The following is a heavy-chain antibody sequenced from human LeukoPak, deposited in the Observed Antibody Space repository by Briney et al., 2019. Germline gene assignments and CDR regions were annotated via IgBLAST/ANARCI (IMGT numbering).Heavy chain of an antibody. J-gene: IGHJ1*01. CDR1: GFTFSSYW. V-gene: IGHV3-74*01. CDR3: AGGYRYFHH. D-gene: IGHD1-1*01. Sequence: GGSLRLSCAASGFTFSSYWMHWVRQAPGKGLVWVSRISSDGTSTSYADSVRGRFTISRDNAKNTLYLQMNSLRAEDTAVYYCAGGYRYFHHWGQGTLVTVSS. CDR2: ISSDGTST.